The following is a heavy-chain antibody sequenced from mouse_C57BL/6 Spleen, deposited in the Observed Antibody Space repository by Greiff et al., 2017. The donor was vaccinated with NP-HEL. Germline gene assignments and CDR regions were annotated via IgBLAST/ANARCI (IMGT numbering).Heavy chain of an antibody. Sequence: QVTLKESGAELVRPGASVKLSCKASGYTFTDYYINWVKQRPGQGLEWIARIYPGSGNTYYNEKFKGKATLTAEKSSSTAYMQLSSLTSEDSAVYFCARNTPGGQDYWGQGTTLTVAS. CDR1: GYTFTDYY. CDR2: IYPGSGNT. CDR3: ARNTPGGQDY. J-gene: IGHJ2*01. V-gene: IGHV1-76*01.